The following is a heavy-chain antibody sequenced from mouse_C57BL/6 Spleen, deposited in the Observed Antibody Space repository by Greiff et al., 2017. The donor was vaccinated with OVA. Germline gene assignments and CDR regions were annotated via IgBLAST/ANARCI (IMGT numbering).Heavy chain of an antibody. J-gene: IGHJ4*01. Sequence: VQLQQSGPGLVQPSQSLSITCTASGFSLTSYGVHWVRQSPGKGLEWLGVIWRGGSTDYNAAFMSRLSNTKDNANSQVFFKMNSLQADDTAIYYWAKDIYYCGSSYGYAMDYWGQGTSVTVSS. CDR1: GFSLTSYG. D-gene: IGHD1-1*01. V-gene: IGHV2-5*01. CDR2: IWRGGST. CDR3: AKDIYYCGSSYGYAMDY.